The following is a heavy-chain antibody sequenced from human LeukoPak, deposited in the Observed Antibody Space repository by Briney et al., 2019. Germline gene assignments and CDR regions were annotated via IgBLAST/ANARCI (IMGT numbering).Heavy chain of an antibody. CDR3: ARLHCSGGSCRDY. J-gene: IGHJ4*02. V-gene: IGHV3-7*02. CDR1: GFTFSTYW. CDR2: IKQDGSEK. D-gene: IGHD2-15*01. Sequence: PGGSLRLTCAASGFTFSTYWMSWVRQAPGKGMEWVANIKQDGSEKYYVDSVKGRFTISRDNAKKSLYLQMNSLRDEDTAVYYCARLHCSGGSCRDYWGQGTLVTVSS.